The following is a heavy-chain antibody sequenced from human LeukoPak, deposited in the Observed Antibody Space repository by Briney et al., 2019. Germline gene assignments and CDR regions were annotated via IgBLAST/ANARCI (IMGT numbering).Heavy chain of an antibody. Sequence: GGSLRLSCAASGFTISSYGMSWVRQAPGKGLEWVSSISGGTTYYADSVKGRFTISRDNSKNTLYLPMNSLRAEDTAVYYCAKEAGIVGATTDAFDIWGQGTMVTVSS. CDR3: AKEAGIVGATTDAFDI. D-gene: IGHD1-26*01. J-gene: IGHJ3*02. V-gene: IGHV3-23*01. CDR2: ISGGTT. CDR1: GFTISSYG.